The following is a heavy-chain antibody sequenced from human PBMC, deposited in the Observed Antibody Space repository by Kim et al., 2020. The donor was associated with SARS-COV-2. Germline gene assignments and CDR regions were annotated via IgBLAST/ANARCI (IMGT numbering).Heavy chain of an antibody. CDR2: GREK. D-gene: IGHD2-15*01. J-gene: IGHJ4*02. Sequence: GREKYYVDSVKGRFTISRDNAKNSLYLQMNSLRAEDTAVYYCARGGGLGYWGQGTLVTVSS. V-gene: IGHV3-7*03. CDR3: ARGGGLGY.